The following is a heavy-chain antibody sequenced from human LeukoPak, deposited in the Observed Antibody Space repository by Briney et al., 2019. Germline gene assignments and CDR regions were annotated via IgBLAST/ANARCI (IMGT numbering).Heavy chain of an antibody. J-gene: IGHJ6*03. CDR1: GGSISSSSYY. CDR2: IYYSGST. V-gene: IGHV4-39*01. CDR3: AVRELWSLSYYMDV. Sequence: PSETLSLTCTVSGGSISSSSYYWGWIRQPPGKGPEWIGNIYYSGSTYYNPSLKSRVTVSVDTSKNQFSLKLSSVTAADTAVYYCAVRELWSLSYYMDVWGKGTTVTVSS. D-gene: IGHD5-18*01.